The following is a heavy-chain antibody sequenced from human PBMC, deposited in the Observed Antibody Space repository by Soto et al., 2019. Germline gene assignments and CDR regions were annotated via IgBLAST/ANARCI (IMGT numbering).Heavy chain of an antibody. V-gene: IGHV1-69*12. Sequence: QVQLVQSGAEVKKPGSSVKVSCKASGGTFSSYAISWVRQAPGQGLEWMAGIIPLFGTADYAQKFQGRVTITADESTSTAYMELSSLRSEDTAVYYCVSNYGDYRYYYGMDVWGQGTTVTVSS. CDR2: IIPLFGTA. CDR1: GGTFSSYA. J-gene: IGHJ6*02. CDR3: VSNYGDYRYYYGMDV. D-gene: IGHD4-17*01.